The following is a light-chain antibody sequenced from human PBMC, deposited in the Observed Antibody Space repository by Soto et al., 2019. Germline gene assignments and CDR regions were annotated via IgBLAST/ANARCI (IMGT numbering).Light chain of an antibody. CDR2: DAS. CDR1: QRVSSY. V-gene: IGKV3-11*01. CDR3: QQRSNWPPWT. J-gene: IGKJ1*01. Sequence: EIVLTQSPATLSLSPGERATLSCRASQRVSSYLAWYQQKPGKAPRLLIYDASNRATGIPARFSGSGSGTDFTLTISSLEPEDFAVYYCQQRSNWPPWTFGQGTKVEIK.